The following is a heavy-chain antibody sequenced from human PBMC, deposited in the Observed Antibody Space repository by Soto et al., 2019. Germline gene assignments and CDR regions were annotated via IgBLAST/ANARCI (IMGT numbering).Heavy chain of an antibody. J-gene: IGHJ6*02. CDR2: ISSSSSYI. V-gene: IGHV3-21*04. CDR1: GFTFSSYS. Sequence: GGSLRLSCAASGFTFSSYSMNWVRQAPGKGLEWVSSISSSSSYIYYADSVKGRFTISRDNSKNSLYLQMNSLRAEDTAVYYCAKVTYCGGDCYSDYYYYGMDVWGQGTTVTVSS. D-gene: IGHD2-21*02. CDR3: AKVTYCGGDCYSDYYYYGMDV.